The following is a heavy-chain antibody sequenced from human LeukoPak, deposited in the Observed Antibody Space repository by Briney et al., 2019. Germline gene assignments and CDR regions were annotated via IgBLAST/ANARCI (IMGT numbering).Heavy chain of an antibody. D-gene: IGHD3-9*01. CDR2: IYTSGST. Sequence: PSETLSLTCTVSGGSISSGSYYWSWIRQPAGKGLEWIGRIYTSGSTNYNPSLKSRVTISVDTSKNQFSLKLSSVTAADTAVYYCARERRAILDYWGQGTLVTVSS. CDR3: ARERRAILDY. CDR1: GGSISSGSYY. J-gene: IGHJ4*02. V-gene: IGHV4-61*02.